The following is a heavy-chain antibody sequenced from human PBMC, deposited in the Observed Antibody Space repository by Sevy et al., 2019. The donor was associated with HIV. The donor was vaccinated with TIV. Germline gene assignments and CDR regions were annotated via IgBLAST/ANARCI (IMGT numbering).Heavy chain of an antibody. CDR3: ARGSSLRFLEWLLPGDY. J-gene: IGHJ4*02. Sequence: GGSLRLSCAASGFTFSSYAMHWVRQAPGKGLEWVAVISYDGGNKYYADSVKGRFTISRDNSKNTLYLQMNSLRAEDTAVYYCARGSSLRFLEWLLPGDYWGQGTLVTVSS. CDR1: GFTFSSYA. D-gene: IGHD3-3*01. CDR2: ISYDGGNK. V-gene: IGHV3-30-3*01.